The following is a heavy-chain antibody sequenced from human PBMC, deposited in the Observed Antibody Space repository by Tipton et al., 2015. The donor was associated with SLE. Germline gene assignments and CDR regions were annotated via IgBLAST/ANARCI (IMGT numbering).Heavy chain of an antibody. Sequence: TLSLTCTVSGYSISSDYYWGRIRQPPGKGLEWIGFLYPSGSTYYNPSLKSRVTISVHRSKNQLSLRLNSVTAADTAVYYCARSPRGGYYYYGMDVWGQGTTVTVSS. CDR1: GYSISSDYY. J-gene: IGHJ6*02. CDR3: ARSPRGGYYYYGMDV. CDR2: LYPSGST. D-gene: IGHD6-13*01. V-gene: IGHV4-38-2*02.